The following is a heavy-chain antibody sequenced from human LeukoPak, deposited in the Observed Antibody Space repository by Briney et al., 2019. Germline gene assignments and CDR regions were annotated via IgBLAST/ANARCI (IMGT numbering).Heavy chain of an antibody. D-gene: IGHD3-22*01. Sequence: TSETLSLTCTVSGGSISSGSYYWGWIRQPPGKGLEWIGSIYYSGSTYYNPSLKSRVTISVDTSKNQFSLKLSSVTAADTAVYYCAILGYYYDSYSIDYWGQGTLVTVSS. V-gene: IGHV4-39*01. CDR2: IYYSGST. CDR1: GGSISSGSYY. J-gene: IGHJ4*02. CDR3: AILGYYYDSYSIDY.